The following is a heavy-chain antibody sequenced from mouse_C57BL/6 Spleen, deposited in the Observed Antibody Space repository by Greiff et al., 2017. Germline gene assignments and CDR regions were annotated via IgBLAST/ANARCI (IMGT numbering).Heavy chain of an antibody. V-gene: IGHV1-39*01. Sequence: VQLQQSGPELVKPGASVKISCKASGYSFTDYNMNWVKQSNGKSLEWIGVINPNYGTTSYNQKFKGKATLTVDQSSSTAYMQLNSLTSEDSAVYYCGAHYGSTYWYFDVWGTGTTVTVSS. D-gene: IGHD1-1*01. CDR3: GAHYGSTYWYFDV. CDR1: GYSFTDYN. CDR2: INPNYGTT. J-gene: IGHJ1*03.